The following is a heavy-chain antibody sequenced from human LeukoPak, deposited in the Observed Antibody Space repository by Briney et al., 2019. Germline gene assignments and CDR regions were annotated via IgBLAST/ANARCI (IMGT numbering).Heavy chain of an antibody. Sequence: GGSLRLSCGASGFSFSDHAMHWVRQAPGKGLEWVSSISGGGTITYYADSVKGRFTISRDNSKNTLYLQMNSLRAEDTAVYYCARGSSNIAARNNYFDPWGQGTLVTVSS. D-gene: IGHD6-6*01. CDR3: ARGSSNIAARNNYFDP. J-gene: IGHJ5*02. CDR2: ISGGGTIT. CDR1: GFSFSDHA. V-gene: IGHV3-23*01.